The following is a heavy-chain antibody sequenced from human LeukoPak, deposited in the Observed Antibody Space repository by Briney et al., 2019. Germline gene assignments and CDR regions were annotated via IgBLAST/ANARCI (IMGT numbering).Heavy chain of an antibody. CDR2: LSGSGGST. D-gene: IGHD1-26*01. V-gene: IGHV3-23*01. Sequence: GGSLTLSCAASGFTFSSYAMTWVRQAPGKGLEWVSALSGSGGSTYYADSVEGRFTISRENSKNTLYLQMNSLRAEDTAVYYCAKIVGATRRYFDYWGQGTLVTVSS. CDR3: AKIVGATRRYFDY. CDR1: GFTFSSYA. J-gene: IGHJ4*02.